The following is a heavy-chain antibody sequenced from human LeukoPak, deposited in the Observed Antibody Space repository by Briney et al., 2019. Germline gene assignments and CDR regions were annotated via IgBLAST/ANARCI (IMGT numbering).Heavy chain of an antibody. CDR3: ARGYYYDSSGYYYAPFY. D-gene: IGHD3-22*01. CDR2: IWYDGSNK. Sequence: GSLRLSCAASGFTFSSYGMHWVRQAPGKGLEWVAVIWYDGSNKYYADSVKGRFTISRDNSKNTLYLQMNSLRAEDTAVYYCARGYYYDSSGYYYAPFYWGQGTLVTVSS. CDR1: GFTFSSYG. J-gene: IGHJ4*02. V-gene: IGHV3-33*01.